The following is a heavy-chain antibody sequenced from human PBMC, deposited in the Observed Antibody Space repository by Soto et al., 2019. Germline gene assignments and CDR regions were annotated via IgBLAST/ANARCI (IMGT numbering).Heavy chain of an antibody. CDR2: IHLGDSDT. V-gene: IGHV5-51*01. J-gene: IGHJ6*02. Sequence: RGESLKISCKGSGYTFINYWIGWVRQMPGRGLEWMGIIHLGDSDTRYSPSFQGQVTISADKSISTAYLQWSSLKASDTAMYYCARPSIAAAGMSYYYGLDVWGQGTTVTVS. CDR1: GYTFINYW. CDR3: ARPSIAAAGMSYYYGLDV. D-gene: IGHD6-13*01.